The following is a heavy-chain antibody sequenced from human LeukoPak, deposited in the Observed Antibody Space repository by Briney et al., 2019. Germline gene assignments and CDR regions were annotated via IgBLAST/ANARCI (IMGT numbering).Heavy chain of an antibody. CDR2: MNPKSGNT. V-gene: IGHV1-8*01. D-gene: IGHD2-2*01. Sequence: ASVNVSCRASGYTFSSHDFNWVRQAPGQGREWMGWMNPKSGNTGSAQRFQGRVTMTRDTSTGTAYMELTSLTSEDTAIYYCARGGDTCSDTGCFKNWFDPWGQGTLVTVSS. J-gene: IGHJ5*02. CDR1: GYTFSSHD. CDR3: ARGGDTCSDTGCFKNWFDP.